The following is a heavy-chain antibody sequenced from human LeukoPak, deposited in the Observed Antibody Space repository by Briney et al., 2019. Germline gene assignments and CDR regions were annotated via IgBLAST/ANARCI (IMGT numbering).Heavy chain of an antibody. J-gene: IGHJ5*02. CDR1: GYSINNGYQ. Sequence: SETLSLTCAVSGYSINNGYQWAWIRQSLGRGLEWIGSIYHNGGAHYNPSLRSRVVISVDTSNNQFSLRLSSVTVADTAVYYCARDPRWLTPDYTSTSCYENYFDPWGRGTLVTVSS. CDR3: ARDPRWLTPDYTSTSCYENYFDP. D-gene: IGHD2-2*01. CDR2: IYHNGGA. V-gene: IGHV4-38-2*02.